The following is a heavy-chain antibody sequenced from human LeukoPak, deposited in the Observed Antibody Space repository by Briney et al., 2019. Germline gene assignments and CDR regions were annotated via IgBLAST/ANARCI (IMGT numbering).Heavy chain of an antibody. CDR2: ISYDGSNK. J-gene: IGHJ6*04. CDR1: GFNFSSYA. V-gene: IGHV3-30-3*01. CDR3: AREDLVVPAAITGVMDV. D-gene: IGHD2-2*02. Sequence: GGSLRLSCAASGFNFSSYAMHWVRQAPGKGLEWVAVISYDGSNKYYADSVKGRFTISRDNSKNTLYLQMNSLRAEDTAVYYCAREDLVVPAAITGVMDVWGKGTTVTVSS.